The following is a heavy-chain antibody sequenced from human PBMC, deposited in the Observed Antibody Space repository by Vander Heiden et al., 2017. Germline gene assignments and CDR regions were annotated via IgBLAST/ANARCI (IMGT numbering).Heavy chain of an antibody. D-gene: IGHD2-2*01. CDR3: ARDTFYCSSTSCYAYYYYGMDV. Sequence: QVQLQQWGAGLLKPSETLSLTCAVYGGSFSGYYWSWIRQPPGQGLEWSGEINHSGSTNYNPSLKSRVTISVDTSKNQFSLKLSSVTAADTAVYYCARDTFYCSSTSCYAYYYYGMDVWGQGPTVTVSS. CDR2: INHSGST. CDR1: GGSFSGYY. J-gene: IGHJ6*02. V-gene: IGHV4-34*01.